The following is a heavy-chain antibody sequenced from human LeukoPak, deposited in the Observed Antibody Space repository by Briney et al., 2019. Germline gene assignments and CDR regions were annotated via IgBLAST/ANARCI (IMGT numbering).Heavy chain of an antibody. J-gene: IGHJ4*02. D-gene: IGHD6-19*01. Sequence: SVKVSCKASVGTFSSYAISGVRQAPGQGLEWMGRIIPILGIANYAQKFQGRVTITADKSTSTAYMELSSLRSEDTAVYYCATRGIAVADDYWGQGTLVTVSS. CDR3: ATRGIAVADDY. CDR2: IIPILGIA. CDR1: VGTFSSYA. V-gene: IGHV1-69*04.